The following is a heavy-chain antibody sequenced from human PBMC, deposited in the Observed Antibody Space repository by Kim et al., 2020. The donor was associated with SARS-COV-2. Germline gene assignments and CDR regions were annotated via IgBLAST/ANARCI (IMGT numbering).Heavy chain of an antibody. J-gene: IGHJ3*02. CDR1: GGSISSSSYY. V-gene: IGHV4-39*07. CDR2: IYYSGST. Sequence: SETLSLTCTVSGGSISSSSYYWGWIRQPPGKGLEWIGSIYYSGSTYYNPSLKSRVTISVDTSKNQFSLKLSSVTAADTAVYYCARVLMLGVRGPIRAFDIWGQGTMVTVSS. D-gene: IGHD3-10*01. CDR3: ARVLMLGVRGPIRAFDI.